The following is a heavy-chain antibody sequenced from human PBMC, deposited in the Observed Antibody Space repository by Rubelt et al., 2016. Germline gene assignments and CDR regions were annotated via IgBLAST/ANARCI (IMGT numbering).Heavy chain of an antibody. CDR2: INSDGSST. Sequence: VQLVESGGGVVQPGRSLRLSCAASGFTLSSYWMHWVRQAPGKGLVWVSRINSDGSSTSYADSVKGRFTSFRDNAKNTLYLQMNSRRAEDTAVYYCASSPNYYDSSGSIDYWGQGTLVTVSS. D-gene: IGHD3-22*01. V-gene: IGHV3-74*02. CDR1: GFTLSSYW. CDR3: ASSPNYYDSSGSIDY. J-gene: IGHJ4*02.